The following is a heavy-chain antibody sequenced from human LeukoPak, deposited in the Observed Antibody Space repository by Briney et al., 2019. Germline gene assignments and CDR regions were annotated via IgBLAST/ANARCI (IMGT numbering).Heavy chain of an antibody. J-gene: IGHJ4*02. CDR1: GYTFTSYG. Sequence: EASVKVSCKASGYTFTSYGISWVRQAPGQGLEXMGWISAYNGNTXXXQKXXXRVTMTTDTSTSTAYMELRSLRSDDTAVYYCARDGFTVTYFDYWGQGTLVTVSS. CDR3: ARDGFTVTYFDY. D-gene: IGHD4-17*01. V-gene: IGHV1-18*01. CDR2: ISAYNGNT.